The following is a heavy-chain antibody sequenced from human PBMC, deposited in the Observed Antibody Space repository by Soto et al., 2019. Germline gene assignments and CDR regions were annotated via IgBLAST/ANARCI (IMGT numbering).Heavy chain of an antibody. CDR1: GGTFSSYA. Sequence: QVQLVQSGAEVKKPGSSVKVSCKASGGTFSSYAISWVRQAPGQGLEWMGGIITIFGTANYAQKFQGRVTITADESTSTAYMELSSLRSEDTAVYYCARDREMATISYYYYYGMDVWGQGTTVTVSS. CDR3: ARDREMATISYYYYYGMDV. D-gene: IGHD5-12*01. CDR2: IITIFGTA. J-gene: IGHJ6*02. V-gene: IGHV1-69*01.